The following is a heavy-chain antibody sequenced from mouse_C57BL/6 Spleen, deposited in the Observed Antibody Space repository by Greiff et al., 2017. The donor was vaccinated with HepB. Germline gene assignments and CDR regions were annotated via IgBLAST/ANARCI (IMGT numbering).Heavy chain of an antibody. CDR1: GYSFTSYY. CDR2: IYPGSGNT. Sequence: VQLQQSGPELVKPGASVKISCKASGYSFTSYYIHWVKQRPGQGLEWIGWIYPGSGNTKYNEKFKGKATLTADKSSSTAYLQLSSLTSEDSAVYYCAGGGDGNPDCWGQGTTLTVSS. J-gene: IGHJ2*01. D-gene: IGHD2-1*01. V-gene: IGHV1-66*01. CDR3: AGGGDGNPDC.